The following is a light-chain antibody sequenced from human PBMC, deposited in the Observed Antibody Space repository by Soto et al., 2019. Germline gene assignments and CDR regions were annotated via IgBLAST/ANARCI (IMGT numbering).Light chain of an antibody. J-gene: IGKJ1*01. V-gene: IGKV1-5*01. CDR3: QQYNTFWT. CDR1: QSITSW. Sequence: DIQMPQSPSTLSASVGDRVTITCRASQSITSWLAWYQQKPGKAPKLLIYDVSSLESGVPSRFSGSGSGTEFTLTISSLQPDDVATYYCQQYNTFWTFGQGTKVDI. CDR2: DVS.